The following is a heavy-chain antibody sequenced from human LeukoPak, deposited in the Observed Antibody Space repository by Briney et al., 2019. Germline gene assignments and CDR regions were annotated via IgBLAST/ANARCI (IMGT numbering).Heavy chain of an antibody. D-gene: IGHD3-10*01. V-gene: IGHV1-2*02. CDR2: ITPNIGCT. CDR3: ARGVSYLFDP. Sequence: WIGWITPNIGCTNYAQNFQCRFTMTRDTSISTAYMELSRLRSDDTAVYYCARGVSYLFDPWGQGTLVTVSS. J-gene: IGHJ5*02.